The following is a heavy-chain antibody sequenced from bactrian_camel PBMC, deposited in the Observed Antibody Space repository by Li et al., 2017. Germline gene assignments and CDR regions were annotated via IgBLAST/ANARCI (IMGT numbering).Heavy chain of an antibody. J-gene: IGHJ6*01. CDR3: AAVRYGDSWYPLCRARSADFGY. CDR2: FDRDGST. D-gene: IGHD6*01. V-gene: IGHV3S55*01. Sequence: QLVESGGGSVQAGGSLRLSCAFDAYTPANVRMAWFRQAPGKEREGVAAFDRDGSTSYVDSVKGRFTISKDNAKNTLYLQMNSLKPEDTAMCYCAAVRYGDSWYPLCRARSADFGYWGQGTQVTVS. CDR1: AYTPANVR.